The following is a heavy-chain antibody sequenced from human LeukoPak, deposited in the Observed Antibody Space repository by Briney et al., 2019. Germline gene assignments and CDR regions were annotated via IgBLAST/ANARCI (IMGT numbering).Heavy chain of an antibody. D-gene: IGHD2-15*01. J-gene: IGHJ4*02. CDR1: GFTFSSYE. V-gene: IGHV3-48*03. CDR2: ISSSGSTI. Sequence: GGSLRLSCAASGFTFSSYEMNWVRQAPGKGPEWVSYISSSGSTIYYADPVKGRFTISRDNAKNSLYLQMNSLRDEDTAVYYCARDRGSNSCHDYWGQGTLVTVSS. CDR3: ARDRGSNSCHDY.